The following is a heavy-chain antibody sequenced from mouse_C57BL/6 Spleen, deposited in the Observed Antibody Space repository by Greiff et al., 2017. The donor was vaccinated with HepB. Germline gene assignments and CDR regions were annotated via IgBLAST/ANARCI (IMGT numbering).Heavy chain of an antibody. CDR1: GYTFTDYY. D-gene: IGHD2-4*01. CDR3: ARGPPYYDYDWFAY. V-gene: IGHV1-76*01. CDR2: IYPGSGNT. J-gene: IGHJ3*01. Sequence: QVQLKESGAELVRPGASVKLSCKASGYTFTDYYINWVKQRPGQGLEWIARIYPGSGNTYYNEKFKGKATLTAEKSSSTAYMQLSSLTSEDSAVYFCARGPPYYDYDWFAYWGQGTLVTVSA.